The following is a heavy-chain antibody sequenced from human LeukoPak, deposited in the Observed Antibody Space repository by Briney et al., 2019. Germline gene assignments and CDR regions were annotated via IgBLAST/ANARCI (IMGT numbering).Heavy chain of an antibody. V-gene: IGHV4-59*01. D-gene: IGHD3-22*01. Sequence: SETLSLTCTVSGGSISSYYWSWIRQPPGKGLEWIGYIFYSGSTNYNPSLKSRVTISVDTSKNQFSLKLSSVTAADTAVYYCARAAWYYDSGGYYFSGPVDYWGQGTLVTVSS. CDR1: GGSISSYY. CDR3: ARAAWYYDSGGYYFSGPVDY. J-gene: IGHJ4*02. CDR2: IFYSGST.